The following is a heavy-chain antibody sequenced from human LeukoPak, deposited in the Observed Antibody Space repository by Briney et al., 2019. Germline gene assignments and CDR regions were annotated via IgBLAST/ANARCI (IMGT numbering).Heavy chain of an antibody. CDR1: GFTFSGFS. Sequence: GGSLRLSCAASGFTFSGFSLNWVRQAPGKGLEWVSSISATSTYIYYADSVGGRFTISRDDAKNSVSLQMNSLRAEDTAVYYCARVGEQLAFDSWGQGTLVTVSS. J-gene: IGHJ4*02. CDR3: ARVGEQLAFDS. D-gene: IGHD6-13*01. CDR2: ISATSTYI. V-gene: IGHV3-21*01.